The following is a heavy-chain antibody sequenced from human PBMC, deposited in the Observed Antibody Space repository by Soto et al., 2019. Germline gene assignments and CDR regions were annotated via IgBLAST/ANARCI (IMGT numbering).Heavy chain of an antibody. CDR2: IYRDGST. J-gene: IGHJ4*02. V-gene: IGHV3-53*01. CDR1: GFTVSISY. Sequence: PGGSLRLSCAASGFTVSISYMSWVRQAPGKGLEWVSTIYRDGSTYYADSVEGRFTISRDNSKNTLYLQMNSLRAEDTATYYCARGKGIGWYESSDYWGQGTLVTV. CDR3: ARGKGIGWYESSDY. D-gene: IGHD6-19*01.